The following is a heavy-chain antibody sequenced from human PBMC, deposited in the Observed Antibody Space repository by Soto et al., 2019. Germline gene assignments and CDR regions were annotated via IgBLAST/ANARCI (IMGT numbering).Heavy chain of an antibody. CDR1: GFTFSNAL. D-gene: IGHD6-19*01. Sequence: GGSLRLSCAASGFTFSNALMSWVRQAPGKGLEWVGRIKSKTDGGTTDYAAPVKGRFTISRDDSKNTLYLQMNSLKTEDTAVYYCVAGAYYYYGMDVWGQGTTVTVSS. CDR2: IKSKTDGGTT. V-gene: IGHV3-15*01. CDR3: VAGAYYYYGMDV. J-gene: IGHJ6*02.